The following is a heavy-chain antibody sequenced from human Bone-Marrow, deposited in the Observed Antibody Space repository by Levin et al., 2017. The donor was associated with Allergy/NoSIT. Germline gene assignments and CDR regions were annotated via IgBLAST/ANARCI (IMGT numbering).Heavy chain of an antibody. CDR3: AREMLHGYSYGPPTYYYYGMDV. Sequence: GWSLRLSCAASGFTFSSYSMNWVRQAPGKGLEWVSSISSSSSYIYYADSVKGRFTISRDNAKNSLYLQMNSLRAEDTAVYYCAREMLHGYSYGPPTYYYYGMDVWGQGTTVTVSS. CDR2: ISSSSSYI. V-gene: IGHV3-21*01. D-gene: IGHD5-18*01. CDR1: GFTFSSYS. J-gene: IGHJ6*02.